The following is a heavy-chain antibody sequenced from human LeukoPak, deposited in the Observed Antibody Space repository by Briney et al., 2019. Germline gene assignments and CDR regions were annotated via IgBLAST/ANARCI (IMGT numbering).Heavy chain of an antibody. CDR1: GFTFDDYA. J-gene: IGHJ4*02. D-gene: IGHD6-13*01. Sequence: PGGSLRLSCAASGFTFDDYAMYWVRQAPGKGLEWVSGISWNSDSIGYADSVKGRFTISRDNAKNSLYLQMNSLRVEDTALYYCAKDPSYSSSWYPTYFDYWGQGTLVTVSS. CDR2: ISWNSDSI. CDR3: AKDPSYSSSWYPTYFDY. V-gene: IGHV3-9*01.